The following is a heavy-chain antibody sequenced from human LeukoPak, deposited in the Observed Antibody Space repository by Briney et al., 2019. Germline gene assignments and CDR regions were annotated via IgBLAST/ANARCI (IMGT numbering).Heavy chain of an antibody. D-gene: IGHD3-9*01. CDR2: IIPIFGTA. CDR1: GGTFSSYA. CDR3: ASILRYFDWSTGYNWFDP. Sequence: GASVKVSCKASGGTFSSYAISWVRQAPGQGLEWMGGIIPIFGTANYAQKFQGRVTITADESTSTAYMELSSLRSEDTAVYYCASILRYFDWSTGYNWFDPWGQGTLVTVSS. V-gene: IGHV1-69*13. J-gene: IGHJ5*02.